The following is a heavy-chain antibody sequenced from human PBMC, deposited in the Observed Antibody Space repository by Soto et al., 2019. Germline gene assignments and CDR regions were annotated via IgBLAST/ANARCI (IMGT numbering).Heavy chain of an antibody. D-gene: IGHD2-15*01. Sequence: VKVSCKASGYSFTGYSMRWVRQAPGQGLEWMGWINAKNGNANYAQKLQGRVTMTTDTSTSTAYMELRSLRSDDTAVYYCARARYCSGCSCYLDAFDIWGQGTMVTVSS. CDR3: ARARYCSGCSCYLDAFDI. CDR2: INAKNGNA. V-gene: IGHV1-18*04. J-gene: IGHJ3*02. CDR1: GYSFTGYS.